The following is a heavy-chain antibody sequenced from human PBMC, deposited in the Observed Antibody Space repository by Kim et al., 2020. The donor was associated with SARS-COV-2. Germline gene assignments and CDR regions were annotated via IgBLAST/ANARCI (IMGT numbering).Heavy chain of an antibody. CDR2: ISWNSGSI. V-gene: IGHV3-9*01. J-gene: IGHJ4*01. Sequence: GGSLRLSCAASGFTFDDYAMHWVRQAPGKGLEWVSGISWNSGSIGYADSVKGRFTISRDNAKNSLYLQMNSLRAEDTALYYCAKDMRDMVRGVTIDYWG. CDR3: AKDMRDMVRGVTIDY. CDR1: GFTFDDYA. D-gene: IGHD3-10*01.